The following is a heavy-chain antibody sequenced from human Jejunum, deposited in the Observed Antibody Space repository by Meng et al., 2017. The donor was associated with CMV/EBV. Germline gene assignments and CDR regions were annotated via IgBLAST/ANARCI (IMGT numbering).Heavy chain of an antibody. D-gene: IGHD3-22*01. CDR2: VYHSRTT. V-gene: IGHV4-4*02. Sequence: SDDSNTNNDWWTWVRRSPGKGLEWIGEVYHSRTTNYNPSLRSRVTISVDKSKNQCFLQMTSLTAADTAVYYCARKISSGYYLNWFDPWGRGTLVTVS. CDR1: DDSNTNNDW. J-gene: IGHJ5*02. CDR3: ARKISSGYYLNWFDP.